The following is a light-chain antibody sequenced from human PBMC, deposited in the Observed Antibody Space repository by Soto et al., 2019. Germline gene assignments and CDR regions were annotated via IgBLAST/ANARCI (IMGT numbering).Light chain of an antibody. CDR3: KQYYSTPPYT. CDR1: QSVLYSSNNKNY. V-gene: IGKV4-1*01. Sequence: DIVMTQSPDSLAVSLGERATINCKSSQSVLYSSNNKNYLAWYQQKPGQPPKLLIYWASTRESGVPDRFSGSGSGTDFPLTISGLQAEDVAVYYCKQYYSTPPYTFGQGTKREIK. J-gene: IGKJ2*01. CDR2: WAS.